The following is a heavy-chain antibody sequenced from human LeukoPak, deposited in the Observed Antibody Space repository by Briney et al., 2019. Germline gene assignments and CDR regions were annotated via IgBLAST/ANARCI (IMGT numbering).Heavy chain of an antibody. J-gene: IGHJ5*02. Sequence: NAGGSLRLSCAASGFTLSDYYMSWIRQSPGKGLEWLSYINIGGTNTHYADSVKGRFTISRDNAKKSLYLEMNNLRAEDTAVYYCATDGAGFDTWGQGVLVTVSS. CDR1: GFTLSDYY. CDR2: INIGGTNT. CDR3: ATDGAGFDT. V-gene: IGHV3-11*01.